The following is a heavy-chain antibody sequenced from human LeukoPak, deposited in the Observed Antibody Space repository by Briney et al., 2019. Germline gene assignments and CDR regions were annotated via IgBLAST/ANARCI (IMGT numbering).Heavy chain of an antibody. J-gene: IGHJ4*02. CDR2: ISISSSYT. D-gene: IGHD5-12*01. Sequence: GGSLRLSCVASGFTFSSYAMGWVRQAPGKGLEWVSYISISSSYTNYAESVKGRFTIARDNGKNSLYLQMNSLRADDTAVYYCARGGGYSGYESSVPFDYWGQGTLVTVSS. V-gene: IGHV3-11*05. CDR1: GFTFSSYA. CDR3: ARGGGYSGYESSVPFDY.